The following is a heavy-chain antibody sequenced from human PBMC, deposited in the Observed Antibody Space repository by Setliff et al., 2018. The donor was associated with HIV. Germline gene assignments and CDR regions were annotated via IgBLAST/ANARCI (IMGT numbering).Heavy chain of an antibody. V-gene: IGHV3-9*01. CDR2: ISWDSASI. Sequence: GGSLRLSCAVSGFRFDDSVMHWVRQAPGKGLEWVSGISWDSASIGYADSVKGRFTISRDNAEYSLYLQMNSLRPEDTAFYYCARDFSGLLHDQIDAFNIWGQGTMVTVSS. J-gene: IGHJ3*02. D-gene: IGHD3-10*01. CDR1: GFRFDDSV. CDR3: ARDFSGLLHDQIDAFNI.